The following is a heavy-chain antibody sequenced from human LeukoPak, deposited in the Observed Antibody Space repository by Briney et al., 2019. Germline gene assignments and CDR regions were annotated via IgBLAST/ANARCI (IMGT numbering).Heavy chain of an antibody. CDR2: ISGSGGST. CDR1: GFTFRSYG. J-gene: IGHJ3*02. Sequence: PGGSLRLSCAASGFTFRSYGMSWVRQAPGKGLEWVSGISGSGGSTYYADSVKGRFTISRDNSKNTLYLQMNSLRAEDTAVYYCARDTRGYYDSSGYPDAFDIWGQGTMVTVSS. D-gene: IGHD3-22*01. V-gene: IGHV3-23*01. CDR3: ARDTRGYYDSSGYPDAFDI.